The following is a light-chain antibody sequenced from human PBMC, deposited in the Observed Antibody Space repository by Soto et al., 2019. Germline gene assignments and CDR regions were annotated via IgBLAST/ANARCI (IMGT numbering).Light chain of an antibody. V-gene: IGLV2-14*03. J-gene: IGLJ1*01. Sequence: GYNYVSWYQHHPGKAPKLMIYDVSNRPSGVSNRFSGSKSGNTASLTISGLQPEDEADYYCCSYTTSNTRQIVFGTGTKVTVL. CDR2: DVS. CDR3: CSYTTSNTRQIV. CDR1: GYNY.